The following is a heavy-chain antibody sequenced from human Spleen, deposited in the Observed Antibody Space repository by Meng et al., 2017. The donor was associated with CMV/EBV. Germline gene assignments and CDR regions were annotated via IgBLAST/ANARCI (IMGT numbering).Heavy chain of an antibody. V-gene: IGHV1-18*01. CDR1: GYSFTSYG. D-gene: IGHD3-3*01. Sequence: GYSFTSYGITWVRQAPGQGLEWMGWISGYNGNINYAQNLQGRVTMTTDTSTSTAYMELRSLRSDDTAVYYCVRDVIRFFGVATEFDYWGQGTLVTVSS. CDR2: ISGYNGNI. J-gene: IGHJ4*02. CDR3: VRDVIRFFGVATEFDY.